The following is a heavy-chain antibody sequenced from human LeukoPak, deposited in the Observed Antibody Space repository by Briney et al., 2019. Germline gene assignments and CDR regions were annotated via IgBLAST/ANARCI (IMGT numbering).Heavy chain of an antibody. CDR2: ISSSGSTI. J-gene: IGHJ6*02. CDR1: GFSFSTYA. CDR3: ARSLNSYYYYGMDV. V-gene: IGHV3-48*03. D-gene: IGHD5-24*01. Sequence: PGGSLRLSCVASGFSFSTYAMSWVRQAPGKGLEWVPYISSSGSTIYYADSVKGRFTISRDNAKNSLYLQMNSLRAEDTAVYYCARSLNSYYYYGMDVWGQGTTVTVSS.